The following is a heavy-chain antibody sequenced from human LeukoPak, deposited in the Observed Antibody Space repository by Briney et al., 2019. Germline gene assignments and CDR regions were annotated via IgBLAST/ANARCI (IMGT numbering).Heavy chain of an antibody. CDR1: GGSISSYY. V-gene: IGHV4-59*08. CDR3: ARSIIGTRSKFDY. CDR2: VYYSGST. J-gene: IGHJ4*02. D-gene: IGHD1/OR15-1a*01. Sequence: PSETLSLTCTVSGGSISSYYWSWIRQPPGKGLEWIGYVYYSGSTIYNPSLKSRVTISVDTSKNHFSLKLSSVTAADTAVYSCARSIIGTRSKFDYWGQGTLVTVSS.